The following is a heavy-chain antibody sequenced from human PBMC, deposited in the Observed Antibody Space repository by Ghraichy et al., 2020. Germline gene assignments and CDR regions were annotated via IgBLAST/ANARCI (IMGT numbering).Heavy chain of an antibody. D-gene: IGHD5-12*01. J-gene: IGHJ4*02. CDR2: IKQDANER. Sequence: GGSLRLSCAAPGFPFSDFWMSWVRQAPGKGLEWVANIKQDANERYYADSVKGRFIISRDNAKNSVYLQMNSLRVEDTAVYYCRLSTSDYWGQGARVTVSS. CDR1: GFPFSDFW. V-gene: IGHV3-7*01. CDR3: RLSTSDY.